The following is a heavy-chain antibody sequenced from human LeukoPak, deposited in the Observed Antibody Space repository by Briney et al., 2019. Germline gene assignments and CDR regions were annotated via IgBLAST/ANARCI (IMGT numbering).Heavy chain of an antibody. V-gene: IGHV3-72*01. CDR2: TRNKANSYTT. CDR3: ARVRYCSSTSRRGALDI. Sequence: PGGSLRLSCAASGFTFSDHYMDWVRQAPGKGLEWVGRTRNKANSYTTEYAASVKGRFTISRDDSKNSLYLQMNSLKTEDTAVYYCARVRYCSSTSRRGALDIWGQGTMVTVSS. CDR1: GFTFSDHY. D-gene: IGHD2-2*01. J-gene: IGHJ3*02.